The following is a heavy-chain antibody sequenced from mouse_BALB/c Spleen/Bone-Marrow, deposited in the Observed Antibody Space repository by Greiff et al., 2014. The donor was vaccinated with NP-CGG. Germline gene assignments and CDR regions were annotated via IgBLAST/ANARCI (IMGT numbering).Heavy chain of an antibody. CDR1: GYTFTSYV. Sequence: VQLQQSGPELVKPGASVKMSCKASGYTFTSYVMHWVKQKPGQGLEWIGYINPYNDGTKYNEKFKGMATLTSDRSSSTAYMERSSLTSEDSAVYYCAKGGNYRYDFDDWGQGTTLTVSS. CDR3: AKGGNYRYDFDD. D-gene: IGHD2-14*01. CDR2: INPYNDGT. J-gene: IGHJ2*01. V-gene: IGHV1-14*01.